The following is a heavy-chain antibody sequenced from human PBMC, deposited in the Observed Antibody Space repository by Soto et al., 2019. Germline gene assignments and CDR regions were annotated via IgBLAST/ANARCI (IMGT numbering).Heavy chain of an antibody. D-gene: IGHD2-21*02. V-gene: IGHV4-39*01. CDR3: ARQRTSVVTQAYFDV. CDR2: IYYSGST. J-gene: IGHJ4*02. Sequence: SETLSLTCTVSGGSISSSSYYWGWIRQPPGKGLEWIGSIYYSGSTYYNPSLKSRVTISVDTSKNQFSLKLSSVTAADTALYFCARQRTSVVTQAYFDVWGPGSLVTVSS. CDR1: GGSISSSSYY.